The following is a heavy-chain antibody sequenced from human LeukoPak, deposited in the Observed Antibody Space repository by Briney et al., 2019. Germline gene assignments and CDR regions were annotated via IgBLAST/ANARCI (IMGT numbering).Heavy chain of an antibody. Sequence: GGSLRLSCAASGFTFSTYSMNWVRQAPGKGLEWVSSISVSSSYIYYADSVKGRFTISRDNAKNSLYLRMNSLRAEDTAVYYCARGGTVAAGTNYYWGQGTLLTVSS. D-gene: IGHD6-13*01. CDR2: ISVSSSYI. V-gene: IGHV3-21*01. J-gene: IGHJ4*02. CDR3: ARGGTVAAGTNYY. CDR1: GFTFSTYS.